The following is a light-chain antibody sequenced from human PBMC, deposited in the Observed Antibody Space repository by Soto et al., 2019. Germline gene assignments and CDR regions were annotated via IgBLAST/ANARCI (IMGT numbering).Light chain of an antibody. V-gene: IGLV4-69*01. Sequence: QLVLTQSPSASASLGASVKLTCTLSSGHSSDAIAWHQQQPEKGPRYLMKLNSDGSHNKGDGIPDRFSGSSSGAERYLTISSLQSDDEADYYCQTWGTGVVFGGGTKLTVL. CDR2: LNSDGSH. J-gene: IGLJ2*01. CDR1: SGHSSDA. CDR3: QTWGTGVV.